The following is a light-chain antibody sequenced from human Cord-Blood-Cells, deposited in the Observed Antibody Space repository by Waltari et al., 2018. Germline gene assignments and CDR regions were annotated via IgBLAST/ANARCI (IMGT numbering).Light chain of an antibody. CDR1: SSNIGSNT. CDR2: SNN. V-gene: IGLV1-44*01. CDR3: AAWDDSLNGPV. J-gene: IGLJ3*02. Sequence: QSVLTQPPSASGNPGQRVTISCSGSSSNIGSNTVTWYQQLPGTAPKLLIYSNNQRPSGVPDRFAGSKSGTSASLAISGLQSEDEADYYCAAWDDSLNGPVFGGGTKLTVL.